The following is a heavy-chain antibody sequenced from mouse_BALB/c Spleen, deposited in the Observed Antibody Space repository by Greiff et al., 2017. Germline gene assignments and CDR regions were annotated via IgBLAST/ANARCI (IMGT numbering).Heavy chain of an antibody. CDR1: GYTFTSYW. CDR3: TRGGGYDDY. CDR2: IYPSDSYT. V-gene: IGHV1-69*02. D-gene: IGHD2-2*01. Sequence: QVQLQQSGAELVRPGASVKLSCKASGYTFTSYWINWVKQRPGQGLEWIGNIYPSDSYTNYNQKFKDKATLTVDKSSSTAYMQLSSPTSEDSAVYYCTRGGGYDDYWGQGTTLTVSS. J-gene: IGHJ2*01.